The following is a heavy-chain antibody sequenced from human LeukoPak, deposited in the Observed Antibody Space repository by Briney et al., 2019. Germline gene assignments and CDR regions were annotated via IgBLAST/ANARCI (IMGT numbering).Heavy chain of an antibody. CDR3: ARDCSSTSCYVGGPDY. D-gene: IGHD2-2*01. CDR2: ISTYNGDT. Sequence: ASVRVSCKTSGYTFTTYSISWVRQAPGQGLEWMGWISTYNGDTNYAQKLQGRVTMTTDTSTSTAYMELRSLRSDDTAVYYCARDCSSTSCYVGGPDYWGQGTLVTVSS. V-gene: IGHV1-18*01. CDR1: GYTFTTYS. J-gene: IGHJ4*02.